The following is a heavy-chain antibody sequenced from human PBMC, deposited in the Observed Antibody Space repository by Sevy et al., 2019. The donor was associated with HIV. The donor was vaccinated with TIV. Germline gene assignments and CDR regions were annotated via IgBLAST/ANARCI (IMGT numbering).Heavy chain of an antibody. V-gene: IGHV3-74*01. D-gene: IGHD3-22*01. J-gene: IGHJ6*02. Sequence: GGSLRLSCAGSGFTFSSYWMHWVHQAPGKGLVWVSRISGDVSSTTYADSVKGRFTISRDNAKNTLFLQMNSLRAEDSAVYFCARDPDSGGYSKMDVWGQWTPVTVSS. CDR2: ISGDVSST. CDR1: GFTFSSYW. CDR3: ARDPDSGGYSKMDV.